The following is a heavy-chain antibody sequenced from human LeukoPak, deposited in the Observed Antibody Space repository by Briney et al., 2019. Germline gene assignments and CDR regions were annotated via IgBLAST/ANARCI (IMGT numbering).Heavy chain of an antibody. CDR2: INHSGST. J-gene: IGHJ3*02. Sequence: PSETLSLTCAVYGGSFSGYYWSWIRQPPGKGLEWIGEINHSGSTNYNPSLKSRVTISVDTPKNQFSLKPSSVTAADTAVYYCARVDYGDYVKGAFDIWGQGTMVTVSS. CDR1: GGSFSGYY. V-gene: IGHV4-34*01. CDR3: ARVDYGDYVKGAFDI. D-gene: IGHD4-17*01.